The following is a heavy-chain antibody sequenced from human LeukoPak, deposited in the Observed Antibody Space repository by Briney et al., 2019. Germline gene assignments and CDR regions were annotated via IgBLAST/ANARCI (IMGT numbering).Heavy chain of an antibody. CDR1: GYTITTYA. CDR2: IRANNANT. D-gene: IGHD6-13*01. J-gene: IGHJ3*02. CDR3: AREGDSSWLHDVFDI. V-gene: IGHV1-18*01. Sequence: GPVKVSCKASGYTITTYAITWVRQAPGQGLEWMGWIRANNANTNYAQKLQGRVTMTTDTSTSTAYMELRSLRSDDTAVYYCAREGDSSWLHDVFDIWGQGTVVTVSS.